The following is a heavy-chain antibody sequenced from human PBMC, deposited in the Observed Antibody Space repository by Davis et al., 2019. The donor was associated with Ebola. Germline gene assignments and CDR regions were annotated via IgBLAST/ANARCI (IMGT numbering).Heavy chain of an antibody. D-gene: IGHD4-17*01. J-gene: IGHJ4*02. Sequence: ASVKVSCKASGYTFTSYAMNWVRQAPGQGLEWMGIINPSGGSTSYAQKFQGRVTMTRDTSTSTVYMELSSLRSEDTAVYYCARFYGDYFDYWGQGTLVTVSS. CDR2: INPSGGST. V-gene: IGHV1-46*03. CDR1: GYTFTSYA. CDR3: ARFYGDYFDY.